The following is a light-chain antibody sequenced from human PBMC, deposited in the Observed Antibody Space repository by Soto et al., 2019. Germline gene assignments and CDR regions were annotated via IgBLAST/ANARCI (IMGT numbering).Light chain of an antibody. CDR3: QQTDSLPLS. CDR1: QSISSY. J-gene: IGKJ4*01. V-gene: IGKV1-39*01. Sequence: DIPSTKRPSSRSDYVGDRVISACRASQSISSYLNWYQQKPGKAPKLLIYAASSLQSGVPSRFSGRGSGTEFTLTIDSLQPEDFATYYCQQTDSLPLSFGGGTKVDI. CDR2: AAS.